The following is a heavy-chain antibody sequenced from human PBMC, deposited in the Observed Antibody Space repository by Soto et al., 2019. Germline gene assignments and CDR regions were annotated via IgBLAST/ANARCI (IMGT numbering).Heavy chain of an antibody. J-gene: IGHJ4*02. D-gene: IGHD3-22*01. Sequence: GGSLRLSCAASGFSFSDYYMNWIRQAPGKGLEWLSYISNTGTYTNYAGSVRGRFTISRDSAENSLYLDINGLRAEDTAVYYCARARLVVEGRFDYWGQGTLVTVS. V-gene: IGHV3-11*06. CDR1: GFSFSDYY. CDR2: ISNTGTYT. CDR3: ARARLVVEGRFDY.